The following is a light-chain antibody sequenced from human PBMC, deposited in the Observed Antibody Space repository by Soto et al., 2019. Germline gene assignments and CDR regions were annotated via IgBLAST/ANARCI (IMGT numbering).Light chain of an antibody. Sequence: QSALAQPGSVSGSPRQSITISCTGTNSDVGSSDLVSWFQQHPGKAPKVVIYEVTKRPSGVYDRFSGFKSGNTAALTISGLPAEDEADYYCFSYAGDGGYVFGSGKKGTVL. CDR1: NSDVGSSDL. CDR3: FSYAGDGGYV. J-gene: IGLJ1*01. CDR2: EVT. V-gene: IGLV2-23*02.